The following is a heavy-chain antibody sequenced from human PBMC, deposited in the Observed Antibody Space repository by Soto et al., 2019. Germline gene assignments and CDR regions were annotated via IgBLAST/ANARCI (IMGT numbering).Heavy chain of an antibody. Sequence: ASVKVSCKASGYTFTSYYMHWVRQAPGQGLEWMGIINPSGGSTSYAQKFQGRVTMTRDTSTSTVYMELNSLRSEDTAVYYCARDYYDSSGSLGYYYGMDVWGQGTTVTVSS. CDR1: GYTFTSYY. J-gene: IGHJ6*02. V-gene: IGHV1-46*01. D-gene: IGHD3-22*01. CDR3: ARDYYDSSGSLGYYYGMDV. CDR2: INPSGGST.